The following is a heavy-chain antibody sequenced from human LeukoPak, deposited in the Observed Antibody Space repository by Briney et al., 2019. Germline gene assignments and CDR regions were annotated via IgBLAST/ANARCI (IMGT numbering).Heavy chain of an antibody. CDR2: INPNSGDT. J-gene: IGHJ4*02. CDR3: ARDFSSGWPNFDY. D-gene: IGHD3-3*01. CDR1: GYTFTGYY. Sequence: GASVKVSCKASGYTFTGYYMHWVRQAPGQGLEWMGWINPNSGDTNYAQKFQGWVTMTRDLSITTAYMELSRLRSDDTAVYYCARDFSSGWPNFDYWGQGTLVTVSS. V-gene: IGHV1-2*04.